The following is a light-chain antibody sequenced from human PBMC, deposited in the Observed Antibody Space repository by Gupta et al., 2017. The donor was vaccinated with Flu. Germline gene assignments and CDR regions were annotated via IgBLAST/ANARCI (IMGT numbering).Light chain of an antibody. V-gene: IGLV2-14*01. J-gene: IGLJ2*01. Sequence: SALTQPASVSGSPGPSITISCTGTSSDVGGYNYVSWYQQHPGKAPKLIIYEVINRPSGVANRFSGSKSGNTASLTISGRKQEDEADYYGSSYTRSSTLVFGGGTKLSVL. CDR3: SSYTRSSTLV. CDR2: EVI. CDR1: SSDVGGYNY.